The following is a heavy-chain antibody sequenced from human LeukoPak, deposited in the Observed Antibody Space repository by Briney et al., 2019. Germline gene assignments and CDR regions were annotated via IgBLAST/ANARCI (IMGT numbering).Heavy chain of an antibody. CDR2: INDRGRT. CDR1: GGSFSGYH. D-gene: IGHD4-17*01. V-gene: IGHV4-34*01. CDR3: ARDPTTVTSLPYYFDF. Sequence: SETLSLTCVVHGGSFSGYHWNWIRQSPSKGLEWIGEINDRGRTNYNPSLESRVTLSVDTSKKEFSLKLSAVTAADTAVYYCARDPTTVTSLPYYFDFWGQGTLVSVSS. J-gene: IGHJ4*02.